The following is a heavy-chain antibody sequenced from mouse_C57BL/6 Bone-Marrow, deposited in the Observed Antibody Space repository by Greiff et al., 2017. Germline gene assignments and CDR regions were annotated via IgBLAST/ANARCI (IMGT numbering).Heavy chain of an antibody. D-gene: IGHD1-1*01. CDR3: TRLRQWAMDY. V-gene: IGHV1-5*01. J-gene: IGHJ4*01. CDR2: IYPGNSDT. CDR1: GYTFTSYW. Sequence: EVQLQQSGTVLARPGASVKLSCKTSGYTFTSYWMHWVQQRPGQGLAWIGAIYPGNSDTSYTQKFKGKAKLTAVTSDSTAYMERSSLTNEDSAVYYCTRLRQWAMDYWGQGTSVTVSS.